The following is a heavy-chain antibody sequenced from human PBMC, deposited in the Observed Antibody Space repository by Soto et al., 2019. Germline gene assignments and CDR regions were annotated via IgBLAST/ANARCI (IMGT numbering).Heavy chain of an antibody. CDR2: ISGSGGST. Sequence: EVQLLESGGGLVQPGGSLRLSCAASGFTFSSYAMSWVRQAPGKGLEWVSAISGSGGSTYYADSVKGRFTISRDNSKNPLYLQMNSLRAEDTAVYYCAKDWRLQFWAEIDYWGQGTLVTVPS. CDR1: GFTFSSYA. J-gene: IGHJ4*02. CDR3: AKDWRLQFWAEIDY. V-gene: IGHV3-23*01. D-gene: IGHD6-25*01.